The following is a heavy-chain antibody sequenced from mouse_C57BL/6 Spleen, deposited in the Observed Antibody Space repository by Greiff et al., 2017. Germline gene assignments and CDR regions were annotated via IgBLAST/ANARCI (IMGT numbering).Heavy chain of an antibody. CDR3: ASPIYYYGSSFYWYFDV. V-gene: IGHV5-17*01. J-gene: IGHJ1*03. CDR2: ISSGSSTI. Sequence: EVKLQESGGGLVKPGGSLKLSCAASGFTFSDYGMHWVRQAPEKGLEWVAYISSGSSTIYYADTVKGRFTISRDNAKNTLFLQMTSLRSEDTAMYYCASPIYYYGSSFYWYFDVWGTGTTVTVSS. CDR1: GFTFSDYG. D-gene: IGHD1-1*01.